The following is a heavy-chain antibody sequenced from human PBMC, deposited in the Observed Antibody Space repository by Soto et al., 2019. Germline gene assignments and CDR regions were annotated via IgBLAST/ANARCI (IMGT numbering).Heavy chain of an antibody. CDR2: INSDGSSP. Sequence: EVQLVESGGALVQPGRSLRLSCAASGFTFSSYWMHWVRQAPGKGLVWVSRINSDGSSPIYADSVNGRFTFSRDNAKNMLSLKLNSLRADDTAVYYGARGGYDNGFDVWGQGTMVTVSS. D-gene: IGHD5-12*01. V-gene: IGHV3-74*01. CDR3: ARGGYDNGFDV. J-gene: IGHJ3*01. CDR1: GFTFSSYW.